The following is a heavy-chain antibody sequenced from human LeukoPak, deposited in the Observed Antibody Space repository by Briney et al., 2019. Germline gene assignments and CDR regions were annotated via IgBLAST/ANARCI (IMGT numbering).Heavy chain of an antibody. V-gene: IGHV1-2*02. J-gene: IGHJ4*02. CDR1: GYTFTGYY. Sequence: ASVKVSCKASGYTFTGYYMHWVRQAPGQGLEWMGWINPNSGDANYAQKFQGRVTMTRDTSISTAYMELSRLRSDDTAVYYCARDERYDSSGYPFDYWGQGTLVTVSS. CDR3: ARDERYDSSGYPFDY. D-gene: IGHD3-22*01. CDR2: INPNSGDA.